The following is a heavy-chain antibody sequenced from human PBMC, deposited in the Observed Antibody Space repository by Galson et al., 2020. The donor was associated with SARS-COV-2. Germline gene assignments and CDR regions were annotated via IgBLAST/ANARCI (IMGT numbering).Heavy chain of an antibody. CDR2: ISYEGSHK. D-gene: IGHD3-16*01. J-gene: IGHJ4*02. Sequence: GGSLRLSCAASGFSFSNYGMHWVRQAPGKGLEWVSFISYEGSHKYYADSVKGRFTISRDSFKNTLYLQINSLRVEDTAVYYCAKVSGIFMIAHGGALGRLNLWGQGTPVTVSS. V-gene: IGHV3-30*18. CDR1: GFSFSNYG. CDR3: AKVSGIFMIAHGGALGRLNL.